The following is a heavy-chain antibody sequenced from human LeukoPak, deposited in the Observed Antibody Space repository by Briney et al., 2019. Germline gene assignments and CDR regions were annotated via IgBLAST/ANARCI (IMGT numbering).Heavy chain of an antibody. CDR3: ARVKGYSSSWYVDY. D-gene: IGHD6-13*01. Sequence: PGGSLRLSCAAPGFTFSSYSMNWVRQAPGKGLEWVSSISSSSSYIYYADPVKGRFTISRDNAKNSLYLQMNSLRAEDTAVYYCARVKGYSSSWYVDYWGQGTLVTVSS. CDR1: GFTFSSYS. CDR2: ISSSSSYI. V-gene: IGHV3-21*01. J-gene: IGHJ4*02.